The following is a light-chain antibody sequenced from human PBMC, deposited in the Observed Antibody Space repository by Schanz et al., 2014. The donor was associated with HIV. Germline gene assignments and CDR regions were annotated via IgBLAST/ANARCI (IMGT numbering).Light chain of an antibody. CDR2: DAS. Sequence: EIVLTQSPGTLSLSPGERAALSCRASQSFSSSHLAWYQQKPGQAPRLLIYDASNRATGIPARFSGSGSGTEFTLTISSLQAEDVAVYYCQQYYSSPQTFGQGTKLEIK. CDR3: QQYYSSPQT. CDR1: QSFSSSH. V-gene: IGKV3-20*01. J-gene: IGKJ2*01.